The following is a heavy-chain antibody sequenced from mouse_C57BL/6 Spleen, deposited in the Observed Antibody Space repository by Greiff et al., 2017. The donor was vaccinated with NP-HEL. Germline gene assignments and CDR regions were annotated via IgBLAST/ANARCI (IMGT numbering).Heavy chain of an antibody. CDR1: GYTFTSYW. CDR3: ARKGGSPYYFDY. CDR2: IYPGSGST. J-gene: IGHJ2*01. V-gene: IGHV1-55*01. D-gene: IGHD1-1*01. Sequence: VQLQQPGAELVKPGASVKMSCKASGYTFTSYWITWVKQRPGQGLEWIGDIYPGSGSTNYNEKFKSKATLTVDTSSSTAYMQLSSLTSEDSAVYYCARKGGSPYYFDYWGQGTTLTVSS.